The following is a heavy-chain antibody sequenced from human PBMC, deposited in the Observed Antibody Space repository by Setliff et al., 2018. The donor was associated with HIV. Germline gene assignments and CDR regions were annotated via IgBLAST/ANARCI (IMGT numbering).Heavy chain of an antibody. CDR1: GYTFTNFA. J-gene: IGHJ3*02. Sequence: GASVKVSCKASGYTFTNFAISWVRQAPGQGLEWMGWISGYSDNTNYAQNLQGRVTMTTDTSSSTPYMELRSLTPDDTAMYYCARVRAGALLNAFDIWGQGAMVTVSS. CDR2: ISGYSDNT. CDR3: ARVRAGALLNAFDI. V-gene: IGHV1-18*01. D-gene: IGHD1-26*01.